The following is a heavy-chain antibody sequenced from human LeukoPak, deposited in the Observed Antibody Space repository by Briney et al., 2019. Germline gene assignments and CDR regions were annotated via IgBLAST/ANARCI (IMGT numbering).Heavy chain of an antibody. CDR1: GFTFSNYW. V-gene: IGHV3-74*01. CDR2: ISPDGSTT. J-gene: IGHJ5*02. D-gene: IGHD4-11*01. CDR3: ARDNSPGWFGP. Sequence: GGSLRLSCATSGFTFSNYWIHWVRQAPGKGLVWVSRISPDGSTTAYADSVKGRFAISRDYAKNTVYLQMNSLRAEDTAVYYCARDNSPGWFGPWGQGTLVTVSA.